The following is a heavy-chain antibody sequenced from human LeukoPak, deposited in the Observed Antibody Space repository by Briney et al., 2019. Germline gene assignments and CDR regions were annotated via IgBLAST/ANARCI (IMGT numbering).Heavy chain of an antibody. V-gene: IGHV1-46*03. CDR1: GYTFTSYY. D-gene: IGHD2-2*01. J-gene: IGHJ4*02. CDR3: AREIIVVVPAASPQPAGYFDY. CDR2: INPSGGST. Sequence: GASVKVSCKASGYTFTSYYMHWVRQAPGQGLEWMGIINPSGGSTSYAQKFLGRVTMTRDTSTSTVYMELSSLRSEDTAVYYCAREIIVVVPAASPQPAGYFDYWGQGTLVTVSS.